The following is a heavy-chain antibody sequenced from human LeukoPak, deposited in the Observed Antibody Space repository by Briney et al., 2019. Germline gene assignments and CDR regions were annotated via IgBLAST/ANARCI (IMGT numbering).Heavy chain of an antibody. CDR2: ISSSSSTI. CDR3: ARSSGSFSY. D-gene: IGHD1-26*01. CDR1: GFTFSSYS. V-gene: IGHV3-48*01. J-gene: IGHJ4*02. Sequence: TGGSLRLSCAASGFTFSSYSMNWVRQAPGKGLEWVSYISSSSSTIYYADSVKGRFTISRDNAKNSLYLQMNSLRAEDTAVYYCARSSGSFSYWGQGTLVTVSS.